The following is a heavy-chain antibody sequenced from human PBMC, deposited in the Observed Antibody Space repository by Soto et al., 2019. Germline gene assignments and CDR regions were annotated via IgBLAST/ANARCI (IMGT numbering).Heavy chain of an antibody. J-gene: IGHJ4*02. CDR3: AKGPAAAKPEGVDF. Sequence: ASVTVSCKASGYTFSDYYIHWVRPAPGHGLEWMGWINPNSGGTQYAPKFKGGVTMTIDTTITTAYMELSRRRAGDAAVYYWAKGPAAAKPEGVDFWGQGTLVTDSA. CDR1: GYTFSDYY. V-gene: IGHV1-2*02. CDR2: INPNSGGT. D-gene: IGHD2-2*01.